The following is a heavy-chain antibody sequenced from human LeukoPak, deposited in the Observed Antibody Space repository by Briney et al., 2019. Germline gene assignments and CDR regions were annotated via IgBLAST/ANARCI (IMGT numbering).Heavy chain of an antibody. CDR1: GGTFSSYA. Sequence: SVKVSCKASGGTFSSYAISWVRQAPGQGLEWMGGIIPIFGTANYAQKIQGRVTIATDESTSTAYMELSSLRSEDTAVYYCASAALGSGSFYYYYYYMDVWGKGTTVTVSS. J-gene: IGHJ6*03. CDR3: ASAALGSGSFYYYYYYMDV. D-gene: IGHD3-10*01. CDR2: IIPIFGTA. V-gene: IGHV1-69*05.